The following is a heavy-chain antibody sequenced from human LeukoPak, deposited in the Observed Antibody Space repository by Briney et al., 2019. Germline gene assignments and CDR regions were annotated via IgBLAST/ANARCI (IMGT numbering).Heavy chain of an antibody. CDR2: INPNSGGT. J-gene: IGHJ5*02. CDR3: AGDGGQQQLDWFDP. Sequence: ASVKVSCKASGYTFTGYYMHWVRQAPGQGLEWMGWINPNSGGTNYAQKFQGRVTMTRDTSISTAYMELSGLRSDDTAVYYCAGDGGQQQLDWFDPWGQGTLVTVSS. D-gene: IGHD6-13*01. V-gene: IGHV1-2*02. CDR1: GYTFTGYY.